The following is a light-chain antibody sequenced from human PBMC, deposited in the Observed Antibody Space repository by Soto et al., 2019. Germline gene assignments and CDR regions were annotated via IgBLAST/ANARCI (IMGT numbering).Light chain of an antibody. V-gene: IGKV2-24*01. CDR2: KVS. Sequence: DIVLTQTPLSSPVTLGQPASISCRSRQSLVHSDGNTYLSWLQQRPGQPPRLLIYKVSNRLSGVPERSSGSGAETDFTLAISRVEAEDVGVYYCMQATQYRPYTFGQGTKLEIK. CDR3: MQATQYRPYT. CDR1: QSLVHSDGNTY. J-gene: IGKJ2*01.